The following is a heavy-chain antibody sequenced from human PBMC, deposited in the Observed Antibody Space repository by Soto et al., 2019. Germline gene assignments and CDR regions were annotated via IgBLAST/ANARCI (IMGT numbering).Heavy chain of an antibody. V-gene: IGHV4-39*01. J-gene: IGHJ4*02. Sequence: PSETLSLTCTVSGGSISSSSYYWGWIRQPPGKGLEWIGSIYYSGSTYYNPSLKSRVTISVDTSKNQFSLKLSSVTAADTAVYYCARHVYDFWSGTRFDYWGQGTLVTVSS. CDR3: ARHVYDFWSGTRFDY. CDR2: IYYSGST. CDR1: GGSISSSSYY. D-gene: IGHD3-3*01.